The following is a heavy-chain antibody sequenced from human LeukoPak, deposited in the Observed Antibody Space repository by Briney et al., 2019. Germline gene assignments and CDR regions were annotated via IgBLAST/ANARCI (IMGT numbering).Heavy chain of an antibody. Sequence: SETLSLTCSVSGGSISTYFWTWIRQAPGKGLEWIGYMYYTGSSNYNPSLESRVAIPIDTSKNQFSLKLTSVTPADTAVYYCARGGYRSYYYVDVWGKGTTVIVSS. CDR2: MYYTGSS. D-gene: IGHD3-16*02. CDR3: ARGGYRSYYYVDV. CDR1: GGSISTYF. V-gene: IGHV4-59*01. J-gene: IGHJ6*03.